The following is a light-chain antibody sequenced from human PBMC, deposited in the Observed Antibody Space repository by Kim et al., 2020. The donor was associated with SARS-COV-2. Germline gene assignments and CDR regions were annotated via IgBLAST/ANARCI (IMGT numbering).Light chain of an antibody. CDR1: QDIANS. V-gene: IGKV1-27*01. J-gene: IGKJ1*01. CDR3: QKYNSAPWT. Sequence: EAVGDRVTITCRASQDIANSLAWYQQKPGKVPQVLIYAASTLQSGVPSRCSGSGSGTEFTLNIGSLQTEDVATYYCQKYNSAPWTFGPGTKVDIK. CDR2: AAS.